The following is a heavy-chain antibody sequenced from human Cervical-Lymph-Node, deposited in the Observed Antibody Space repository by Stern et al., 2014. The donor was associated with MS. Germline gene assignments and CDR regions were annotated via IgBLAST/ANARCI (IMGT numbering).Heavy chain of an antibody. Sequence: EVQLVESGGGLVQPGGSLRLSCEASGFTVSNNYMTWVRQGPGLGLEWVSLIYSGGNTYYADSVKGRFTISRDNSKNTLYLQMNSLRPEDTAVYYCATRNIGTRGYWGQGALATVSS. V-gene: IGHV3-66*02. D-gene: IGHD6-6*01. CDR2: IYSGGNT. CDR1: GFTVSNNY. J-gene: IGHJ4*02. CDR3: ATRNIGTRGY.